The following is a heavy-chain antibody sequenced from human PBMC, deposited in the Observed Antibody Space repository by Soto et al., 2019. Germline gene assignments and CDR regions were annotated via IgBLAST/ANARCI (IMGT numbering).Heavy chain of an antibody. CDR2: INHSGST. V-gene: IGHV4-34*01. CDR3: ARGEIYYYYYGMDV. CDR1: GGSFSGYY. Sequence: PSETLSLTCAVYGGSFSGYYWSWIRQPPGKGLEWIGEINHSGSTNYNPSLKSRVTISVDTSKNQFSLKLSSVTAADTAVYYCARGEIYYYYYGMDVWGQGTTVTVSS. J-gene: IGHJ6*02.